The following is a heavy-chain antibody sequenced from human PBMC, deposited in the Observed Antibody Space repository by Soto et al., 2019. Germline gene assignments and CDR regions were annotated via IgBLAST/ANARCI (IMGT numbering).Heavy chain of an antibody. J-gene: IGHJ4*02. CDR1: GYTFTSFG. CDR3: AREATGYSSGWYYFDY. Sequence: ASVKVSCKASGYTFTSFGISWGRQAPGQGLEWMGWISAYNGNTNYAQKLQGRVTMTTDTSTSTAYMELRSLRSDDTAVYYCAREATGYSSGWYYFDYWGQGTLVTVSS. CDR2: ISAYNGNT. D-gene: IGHD6-19*01. V-gene: IGHV1-18*01.